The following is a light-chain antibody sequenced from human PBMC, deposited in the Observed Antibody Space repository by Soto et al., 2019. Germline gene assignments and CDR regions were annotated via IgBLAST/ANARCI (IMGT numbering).Light chain of an antibody. CDR3: CSYAGSYTYV. V-gene: IGLV2-11*01. J-gene: IGLJ1*01. Sequence: QSALTQPRSVSGSPGQSVTISCTGTSSDVGGHNYVSWYQQYPGKAHKLLLSSVSKRPSGVPDRFSGSKSGNTASLTISGLQAEDEADYYCCSYAGSYTYVFGTGTKVTVL. CDR1: SSDVGGHNY. CDR2: SVS.